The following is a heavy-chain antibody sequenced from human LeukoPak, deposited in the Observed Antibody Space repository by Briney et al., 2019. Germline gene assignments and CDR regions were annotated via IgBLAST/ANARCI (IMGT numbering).Heavy chain of an antibody. CDR1: GFTFSSYS. D-gene: IGHD2-21*02. Sequence: PGGSLRLSCAASGFTFSSYSMNWVRRAPGKGLEWVSYISSSSSTIYYADSLKGRFTISRDNAKNSLYLQMNSLRAEDTAVYYCARATPGGDWAFDIWGQGTMVTVSS. CDR2: ISSSSSTI. J-gene: IGHJ3*02. V-gene: IGHV3-48*04. CDR3: ARATPGGDWAFDI.